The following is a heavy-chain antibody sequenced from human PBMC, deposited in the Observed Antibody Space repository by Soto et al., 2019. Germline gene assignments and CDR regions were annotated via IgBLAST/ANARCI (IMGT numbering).Heavy chain of an antibody. J-gene: IGHJ6*02. CDR3: ARDQFIMAARPTGMDV. CDR2: ISSSSSYI. CDR1: GFTFSSYS. V-gene: IGHV3-21*01. D-gene: IGHD6-6*01. Sequence: PGGSLRLSCAASGFTFSSYSMNWVRQAPGKGLEWVSSISSSSSYIYYADSVKGRFTISRDNAKNSLYLQMNSLRAEDTVVYYCARDQFIMAARPTGMDVWGQGTTVTVSS.